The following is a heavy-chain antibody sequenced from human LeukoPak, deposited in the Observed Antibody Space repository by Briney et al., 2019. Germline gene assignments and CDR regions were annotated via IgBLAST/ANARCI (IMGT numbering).Heavy chain of an antibody. Sequence: PGGSLRLSCAASGFTFSSYWMTWLRQAPGKGLEWVANIKQNGGEKYYVDSVKGRFTISRDNAKNSLYLQMNSLRAEDTAVYYCARGRYCSSTRCYFDYWGQGTLVTVSS. D-gene: IGHD2-2*01. J-gene: IGHJ4*02. CDR2: IKQNGGEK. V-gene: IGHV3-7*04. CDR1: GFTFSSYW. CDR3: ARGRYCSSTRCYFDY.